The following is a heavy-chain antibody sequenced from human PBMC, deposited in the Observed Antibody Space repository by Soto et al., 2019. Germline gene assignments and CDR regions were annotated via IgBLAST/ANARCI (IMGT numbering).Heavy chain of an antibody. Sequence: ASVKVCCKAAGYTFTSYAMHWVRQAPGQRLEWMGLTNAGNGNTKYSQEFQGRVTITRHTSASSAYMELRSLRSEDTAVYYCGRVGAISLYFDHWGQGTMVTVSS. CDR3: GRVGAISLYFDH. CDR2: TNAGNGNT. CDR1: GYTFTSYA. D-gene: IGHD1-26*01. J-gene: IGHJ4*02. V-gene: IGHV1-3*01.